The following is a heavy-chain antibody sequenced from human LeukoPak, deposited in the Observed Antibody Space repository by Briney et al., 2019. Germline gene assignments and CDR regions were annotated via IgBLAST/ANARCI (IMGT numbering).Heavy chain of an antibody. Sequence: ASVKVSCKSSGYTFTSYDIDWVRQAPGQGLEWLGWMNPNSDNTGYAQKFQGRVTMTRDMSTSTVYMELSSLRSEDTAVYYCARRPYCGGDCYSYYYYMDVWGKGTTVTVSS. J-gene: IGHJ6*03. V-gene: IGHV1-8*01. CDR2: MNPNSDNT. CDR1: GYTFTSYD. D-gene: IGHD2-21*02. CDR3: ARRPYCGGDCYSYYYYMDV.